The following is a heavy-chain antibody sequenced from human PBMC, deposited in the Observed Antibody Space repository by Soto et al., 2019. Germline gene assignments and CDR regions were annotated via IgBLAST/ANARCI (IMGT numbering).Heavy chain of an antibody. Sequence: GGSLRLSCAASGFTFSSYGMHWVRQAPGKGLEWVAVISYDGSNKYYADSVKGRFTISRDNSKNTLYLQMNSLRAEDTAVYYCAKECYRIAPAALEFDYWCQGTLVTGFS. CDR3: AKECYRIAPAALEFDY. CDR1: GFTFSSYG. CDR2: ISYDGSNK. J-gene: IGHJ4*02. D-gene: IGHD6-13*01. V-gene: IGHV3-30*18.